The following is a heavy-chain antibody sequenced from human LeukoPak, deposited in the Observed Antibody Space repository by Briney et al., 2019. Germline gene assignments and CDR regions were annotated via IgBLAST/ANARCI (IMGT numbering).Heavy chain of an antibody. CDR3: ARHEYSGSYYGLSWFDP. D-gene: IGHD1-26*01. Sequence: PSETLSLTCTVSGGSISSYYWSWIRQPPGKGLEWIGYIYYSGSTYYNPSLKSRVTISVDTSKNQLSLKLSSLTAADTAVYYCARHEYSGSYYGLSWFDPWGQGTLVIVSS. CDR2: IYYSGST. J-gene: IGHJ5*02. CDR1: GGSISSYY. V-gene: IGHV4-59*04.